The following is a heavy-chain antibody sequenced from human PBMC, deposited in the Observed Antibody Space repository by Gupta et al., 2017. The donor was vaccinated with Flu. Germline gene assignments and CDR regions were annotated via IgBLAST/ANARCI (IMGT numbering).Heavy chain of an antibody. Sequence: DYPVSWFRQAPGKGLEGVGFIGIKTAGETPEDAAAVKDRFTISRDESKRIAFLQMKRLKTEDTAVYYCTRGDDGNWNYYFGGQGTLVTVSS. J-gene: IGHJ4*02. D-gene: IGHD1-7*01. V-gene: IGHV3-49*02. CDR2: IGIKTAGETP. CDR1: DYP. CDR3: TRGDDGNWNYYF.